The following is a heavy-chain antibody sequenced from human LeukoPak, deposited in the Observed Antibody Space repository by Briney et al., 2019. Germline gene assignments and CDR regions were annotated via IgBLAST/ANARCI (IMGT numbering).Heavy chain of an antibody. CDR3: ARLEIAVTGNTFDY. V-gene: IGHV4-39*01. CDR2: VNYSGKT. Sequence: SSETLSLTCTVSGGSISSSSYYWAWTRQPPGKGLEWIGSVNYSGKTYYNSSLKSRVTISVDTSKNQFSLKLSSVTAADTAVYYCARLEIAVTGNTFDYWGQGTLVTVSS. CDR1: GGSISSSSYY. D-gene: IGHD6-19*01. J-gene: IGHJ4*02.